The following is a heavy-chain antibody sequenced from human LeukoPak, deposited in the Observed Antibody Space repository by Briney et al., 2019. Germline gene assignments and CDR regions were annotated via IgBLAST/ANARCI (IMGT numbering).Heavy chain of an antibody. V-gene: IGHV3-30*02. J-gene: IGHJ3*02. Sequence: GGSLRLSCAASGFTFSSYGMHWVRQAPGKGLAWVAFIRYDGSNKYYADSVKGRFTISRDNSKNTLYLQMNSLRAEDTAVYYCAKLAVAGDAFDIWGQGTMVTVSS. CDR2: IRYDGSNK. CDR3: AKLAVAGDAFDI. CDR1: GFTFSSYG. D-gene: IGHD6-19*01.